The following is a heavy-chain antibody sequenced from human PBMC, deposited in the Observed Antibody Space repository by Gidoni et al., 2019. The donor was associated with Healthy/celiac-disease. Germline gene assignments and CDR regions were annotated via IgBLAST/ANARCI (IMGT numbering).Heavy chain of an antibody. J-gene: IGHJ6*02. V-gene: IGHV3-21*01. CDR3: ARDGHYYYGMDV. Sequence: EVQLVESGGGLVKPGGSLRLSCAASGFTFSSCSMNWVRQAPGKGLEWVSSISSSSSYIYYADSVKGRFTISRDNAKNSLYLQMNSLRAEDTAVYYCARDGHYYYGMDVWGQGTTVTVSS. CDR2: ISSSSSYI. CDR1: GFTFSSCS.